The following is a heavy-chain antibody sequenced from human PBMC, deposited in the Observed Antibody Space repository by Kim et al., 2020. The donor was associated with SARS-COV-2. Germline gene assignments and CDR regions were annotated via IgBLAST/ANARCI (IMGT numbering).Heavy chain of an antibody. CDR3: ARDIDESGELRNDYFD. CDR2: INRSSSTV. V-gene: IGHV3-48*02. D-gene: IGHD3-3*01. J-gene: IGHJ4*01. Sequence: GGSLRLSCAASGFTFSSAWMTWVRQAPGKGLEWVAYINRSSSTVNYADSVKGRFTISRDNAKSSVFLQMYNLRDEDTAVYYCARDIDESGELRNDYFD. CDR1: GFTFSSAW.